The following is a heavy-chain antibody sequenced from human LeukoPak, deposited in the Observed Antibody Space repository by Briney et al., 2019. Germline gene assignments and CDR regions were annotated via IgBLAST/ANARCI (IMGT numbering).Heavy chain of an antibody. V-gene: IGHV5-51*01. D-gene: IGHD1-26*01. J-gene: IGHJ4*02. Sequence: GESLKISCKGSGYSFNTYWIAWVRQMPGKGLEVMGIVYPGDSDTRYSPSFQGQVTISADKSICTAYLQWSSLKASDTAIYYCARLPQWGGTYHFDYWGRGTLVTVSS. CDR1: GYSFNTYW. CDR2: VYPGDSDT. CDR3: ARLPQWGGTYHFDY.